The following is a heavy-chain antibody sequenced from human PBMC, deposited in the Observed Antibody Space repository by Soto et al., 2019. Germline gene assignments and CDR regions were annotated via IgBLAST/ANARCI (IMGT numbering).Heavy chain of an antibody. V-gene: IGHV4-39*01. J-gene: IGHJ4*02. D-gene: IGHD4-17*01. CDR3: ARSPVSFSTVTSVYFDY. CDR1: GGSISSTTYY. CDR2: IYYIGST. Sequence: NPSETLSLTCTVSGGSISSTTYYWGWIRQPPGKGLEWIGSIYYIGSTYYNPSLKSRVTISVDTSKKQFSLKLSSVTAADTAVYYCARSPVSFSTVTSVYFDYWGQGTLVTVSS.